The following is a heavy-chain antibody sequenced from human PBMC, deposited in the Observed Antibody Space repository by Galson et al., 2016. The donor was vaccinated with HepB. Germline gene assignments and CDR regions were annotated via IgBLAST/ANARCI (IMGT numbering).Heavy chain of an antibody. CDR2: IWYDGSRE. D-gene: IGHD6-19*01. CDR1: GFTFSSYA. Sequence: SLRLSCAASGFTFSSYAMHWVRQAPGKGLEWVAGIWYDGSREYYEDSVKGRFTISRDNSKNTVNLQMNSLSAEDTAVYYGAKNSFSSAWYPDVWGQGTLVTVSS. CDR3: AKNSFSSAWYPDV. J-gene: IGHJ1*01. V-gene: IGHV3-33*06.